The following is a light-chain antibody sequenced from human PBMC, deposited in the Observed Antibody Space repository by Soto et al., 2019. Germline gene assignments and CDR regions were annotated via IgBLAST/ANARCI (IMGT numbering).Light chain of an antibody. CDR1: QSVNSN. CDR3: QQYNNWPRT. CDR2: GTS. Sequence: ETVLSQSPPTLSLSPGERAAVSCRASQSVNSNLAWYQQKAGQAPRLLIYGTSTRATGIPARFSGSGSGTDFTLTISSLQFEDFAVYYCQQYNNWPRTFGQGAKV. J-gene: IGKJ1*01. V-gene: IGKV3-15*01.